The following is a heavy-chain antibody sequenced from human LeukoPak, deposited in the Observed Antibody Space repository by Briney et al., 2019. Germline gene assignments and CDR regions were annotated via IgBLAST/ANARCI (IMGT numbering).Heavy chain of an antibody. D-gene: IGHD3-22*01. CDR3: ARDHDSSGYYYGFWFDP. Sequence: PSETLSLTCTVSGGSVSSGSYYWSWLRQPPGKGLEWIGYIYYSGSTNYNPSLKSRVTISVDTSKNQFSLKLSSVIAADTAVYYCARDHDSSGYYYGFWFDPWGQGTLVTVSS. V-gene: IGHV4-61*01. CDR1: GGSVSSGSYY. CDR2: IYYSGST. J-gene: IGHJ5*02.